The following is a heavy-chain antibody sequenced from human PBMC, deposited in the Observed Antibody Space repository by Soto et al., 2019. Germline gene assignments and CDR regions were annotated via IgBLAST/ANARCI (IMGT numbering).Heavy chain of an antibody. D-gene: IGHD6-13*01. J-gene: IGHJ4*02. CDR2: IYDTGST. CDR1: GGSLSSYC. V-gene: IGHV4-59*08. CDR3: AGTYTSRYDY. Sequence: SETLSLTCTVSGGSLSSYCWSWIRQPPGKGLEWIGYIYDTGSTNYNPSLKSRVTISVDTSKNQFSLKLSSVTAADTAVYCCAGTYTSRYDYWGQGTLVTVSS.